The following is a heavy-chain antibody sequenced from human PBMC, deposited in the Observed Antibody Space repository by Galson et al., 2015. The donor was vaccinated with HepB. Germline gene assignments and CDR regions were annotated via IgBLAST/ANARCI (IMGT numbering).Heavy chain of an antibody. J-gene: IGHJ4*02. CDR2: ISCDGSNK. D-gene: IGHD6-19*01. V-gene: IGHV3-30*18. CDR3: AKDPYLYSALAGTMAGFDY. Sequence: SLRLSCAASGFTFSNYGMHWVRQAPGKGLEWVAVISCDGSNKYYADSVKGRFTISRDNSKNTLYLQMNSLRAEDTALYYYAKDPYLYSALAGTMAGFDYWGQGTLVTVSS. CDR1: GFTFSNYG.